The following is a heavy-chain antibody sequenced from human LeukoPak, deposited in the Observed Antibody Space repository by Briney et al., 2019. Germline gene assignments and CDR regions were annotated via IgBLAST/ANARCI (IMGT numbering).Heavy chain of an antibody. CDR2: IRYDGSNK. CDR1: GFTFSSYG. D-gene: IGHD5-12*01. CDR3: ARAFRSTDIRARPLDV. V-gene: IGHV3-30*02. J-gene: IGHJ6*04. Sequence: GGSLRLSCAASGFTFSSYGMHWVRQAPGKGLEGVAFIRYDGSNKYYADSVKGRFAISRDYSSSTLFLQMNSLKTEDTAVYYCARAFRSTDIRARPLDVWGKGTTVTVSS.